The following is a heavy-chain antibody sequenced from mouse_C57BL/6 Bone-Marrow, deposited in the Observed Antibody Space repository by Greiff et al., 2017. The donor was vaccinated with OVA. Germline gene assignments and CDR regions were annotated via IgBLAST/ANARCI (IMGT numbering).Heavy chain of an antibody. J-gene: IGHJ4*01. CDR3: ARWEFIEFYGSSYVGWAMDD. Sequence: QVQLQQPGAELVMPGASVKLSCKASGYTFTSYWMHWVKQRPGQGLEWIGMIHPNSGSTNYNEKFKSKATLTVDKSSSTAYMQLSSLTSENSAVYYCARWEFIEFYGSSYVGWAMDDWGQGTSVTVSS. CDR1: GYTFTSYW. D-gene: IGHD1-1*01. CDR2: IHPNSGST. V-gene: IGHV1-64*01.